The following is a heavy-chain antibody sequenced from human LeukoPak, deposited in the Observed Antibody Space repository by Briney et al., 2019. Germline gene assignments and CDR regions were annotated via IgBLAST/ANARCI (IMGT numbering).Heavy chain of an antibody. CDR3: ARVAYYDFWSGYYFDY. Sequence: SETLSLTCAVSGGSISSGGYSCSWIRQPPGKGLEWIVYIYHSGSTYYNPSLKSRVTISVDRSKNQFSLKLSSVTAADTAVYYCARVAYYDFWSGYYFDYWGQGTLVTVSS. CDR1: GGSISSGGYS. CDR2: IYHSGST. D-gene: IGHD3-3*01. V-gene: IGHV4-30-2*01. J-gene: IGHJ4*02.